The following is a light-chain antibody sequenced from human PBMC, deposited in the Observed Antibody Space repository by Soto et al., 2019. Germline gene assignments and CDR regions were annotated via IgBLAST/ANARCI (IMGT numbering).Light chain of an antibody. V-gene: IGKV3-15*01. Sequence: EIVMTQSPATLSVSPGERATLSCRASQSVSSNLAWYQQKPGQAPRLLIYGASTRATGIPARFSGSGSGTEFTITISSLQSEDLAVYYCQQYSNWPPITFGQGTRLEIK. CDR2: GAS. CDR3: QQYSNWPPIT. CDR1: QSVSSN. J-gene: IGKJ5*01.